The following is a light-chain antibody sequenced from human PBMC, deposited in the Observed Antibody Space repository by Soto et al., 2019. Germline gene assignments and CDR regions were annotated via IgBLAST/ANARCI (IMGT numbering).Light chain of an antibody. CDR3: QQYNNWPWT. Sequence: EIVLTQSPGTLSLSPGERATLSCKASQSVSRNLAWYQQNHGQAPRLLIYGASSRATAIPARFSGSGSETEFTLTISSLQSEDFAVYYCQQYNNWPWTFGQGTKVDIK. CDR2: GAS. V-gene: IGKV3-15*01. J-gene: IGKJ1*01. CDR1: QSVSRN.